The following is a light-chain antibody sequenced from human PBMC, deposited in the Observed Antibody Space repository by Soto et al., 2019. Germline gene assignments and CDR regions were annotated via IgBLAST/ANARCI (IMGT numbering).Light chain of an antibody. V-gene: IGKV3-20*01. CDR2: ATS. J-gene: IGKJ3*01. CDR3: QQYQT. CDR1: QSVGSSY. Sequence: IVLPQSHGTLSLSPGERATLSCRASQSVGSSYLAWYQQKPGQAPRLLIYATSSRATGIPDRFSGSGSGTDFTLTISRLEPEDFAVYYCQQYQTFGPGTKVAIK.